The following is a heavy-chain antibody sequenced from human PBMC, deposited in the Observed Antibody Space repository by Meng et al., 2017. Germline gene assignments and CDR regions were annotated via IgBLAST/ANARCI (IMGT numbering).Heavy chain of an antibody. D-gene: IGHD3-22*01. Sequence: GESLKISCAASGFTFSSYEMNWVRQAPGKGLEWVSYISSSGSTIYYADSVKGRFIISRDNAKNSLYLQMNSLRAEDTAVYYCARVRSMYYDSSGYFDYWGQGTLVTVSS. CDR2: ISSSGSTI. V-gene: IGHV3-48*03. J-gene: IGHJ4*02. CDR1: GFTFSSYE. CDR3: ARVRSMYYDSSGYFDY.